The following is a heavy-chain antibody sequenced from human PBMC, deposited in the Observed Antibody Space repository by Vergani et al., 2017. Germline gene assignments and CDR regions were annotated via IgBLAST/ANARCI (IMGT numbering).Heavy chain of an antibody. CDR1: GDSIISRSYY. D-gene: IGHD3-16*01. J-gene: IGHJ2*01. CDR2: IYNSGNG. CDR3: ASGKYYSDSTSHFRGRYFDV. V-gene: IGHV4-39*01. Sequence: QMQLQESGPGLVKASETLYLTRTVSGDSIISRSYYWGWIRQPPGKGLEWIGSIYNSGNGDSSSSLKSRVTISADTSKNQFSLRLTSVTAADTAVYYCASGKYYSDSTSHFRGRYFDVWGRGTLVTVPS.